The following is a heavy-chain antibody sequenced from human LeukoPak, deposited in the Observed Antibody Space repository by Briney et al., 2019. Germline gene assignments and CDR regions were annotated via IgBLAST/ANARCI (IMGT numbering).Heavy chain of an antibody. D-gene: IGHD3-16*01. CDR3: ARGITFGGVISPHDAFDI. CDR2: IYYSGST. Sequence: PSETLSLTCTVSGGSISSYYWSRIRQPPGKGLEWIGYIYYSGSTNYNPSLKSRVTISVDTSKNQFSLKLSSVTAADTAVYYCARGITFGGVISPHDAFDIWGQGTMVTVSS. V-gene: IGHV4-59*08. J-gene: IGHJ3*02. CDR1: GGSISSYY.